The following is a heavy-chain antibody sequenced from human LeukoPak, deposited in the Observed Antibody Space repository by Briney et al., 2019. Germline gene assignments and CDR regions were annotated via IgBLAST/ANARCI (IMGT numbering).Heavy chain of an antibody. CDR3: ARDYGSGSYYIS. Sequence: GSTVKVSCKASGGTYSSYAISWVRQGPGQGLEWMGGIIPIFGTANYAQKFQGRVTITADESTSTAYMELSSLRSEDTAVYYCARDYGSGSYYISWGQGTLVTVSS. V-gene: IGHV1-69*01. CDR1: GGTYSSYA. CDR2: IIPIFGTA. J-gene: IGHJ4*02. D-gene: IGHD3-10*01.